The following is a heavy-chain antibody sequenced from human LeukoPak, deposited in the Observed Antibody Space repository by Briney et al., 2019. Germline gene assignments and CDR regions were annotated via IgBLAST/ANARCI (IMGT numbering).Heavy chain of an antibody. CDR2: ISGSGDIT. Sequence: GGSLRLSCAASGFTFSAYVMSWVRQAPGKGLEWVSSISGSGDITYYADSVKGRFTISRDNSRNTLHLQMNSLRAEDTALYYCAKAHLPDYYYMDVWGKGTTVTVSS. V-gene: IGHV3-23*01. CDR3: AKAHLPDYYYMDV. J-gene: IGHJ6*03. CDR1: GFTFSAYV.